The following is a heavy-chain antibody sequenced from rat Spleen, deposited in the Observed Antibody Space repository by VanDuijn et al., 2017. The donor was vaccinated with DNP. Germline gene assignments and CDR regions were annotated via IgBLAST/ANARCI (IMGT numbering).Heavy chain of an antibody. D-gene: IGHD1-5*01. CDR1: GFSLTSNG. CDR3: TRDDIGTTRFDY. J-gene: IGHJ2*01. Sequence: QVQLEESGPGLMQPSETLSLTCTVSGFSLTSNGVGWVRQPLGKGLVWMGTIWAGGSTNYNSAVQSRLSISRDTSKSQVFLKMNSLQTEDTAIYFCTRDDIGTTRFDYWGQGVMVTVSS. V-gene: IGHV2-72*01. CDR2: IWAGGST.